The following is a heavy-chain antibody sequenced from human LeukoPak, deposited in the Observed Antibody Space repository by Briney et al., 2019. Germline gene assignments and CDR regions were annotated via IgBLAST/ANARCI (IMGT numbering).Heavy chain of an antibody. V-gene: IGHV3-48*04. D-gene: IGHD2-2*02. Sequence: SGGSLRLSCAASGFTFSSYSMNWVRQAPGKGLEWVSYISSSSNTIYDADSVKGRFTISRDNAKYSLYLQMNSLRAEDTAVYYCARDFRVGGSVVPAAITLGAFDIWGPGTMVTVSS. CDR2: ISSSSNTI. J-gene: IGHJ3*02. CDR3: ARDFRVGGSVVPAAITLGAFDI. CDR1: GFTFSSYS.